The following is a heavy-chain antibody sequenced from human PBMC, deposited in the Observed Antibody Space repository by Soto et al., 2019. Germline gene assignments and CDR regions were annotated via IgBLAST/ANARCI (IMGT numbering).Heavy chain of an antibody. J-gene: IGHJ4*02. CDR1: GGSFSGYY. D-gene: IGHD2-21*01. Sequence: QVQLQQWGAGLLKPSETLSLTCAVYGGSFSGYYWTWIRQPPGTGLEWIGEINHSGSTNYNPSLTRRVPISVDTSKNQFSLKLTSVTAADTAVYYCARDKIPGLFDYWGQGTLLSVPS. CDR3: ARDKIPGLFDY. V-gene: IGHV4-34*01. CDR2: INHSGST.